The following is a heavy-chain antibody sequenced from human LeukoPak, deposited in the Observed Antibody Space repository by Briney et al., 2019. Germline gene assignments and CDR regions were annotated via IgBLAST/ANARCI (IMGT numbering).Heavy chain of an antibody. J-gene: IGHJ4*02. D-gene: IGHD3-10*01. CDR2: IIPIFGTA. CDR3: ARGMVRGVPGPYFDY. Sequence: VASVKVSCKASGGTFSSYAISWVRQAPGQGLEWMGGIIPIFGTANYAQKSQGRVTITTDESTSTAYMELSSLRSEDTAVYYCARGMVRGVPGPYFDYWGQGTLVTVSS. V-gene: IGHV1-69*05. CDR1: GGTFSSYA.